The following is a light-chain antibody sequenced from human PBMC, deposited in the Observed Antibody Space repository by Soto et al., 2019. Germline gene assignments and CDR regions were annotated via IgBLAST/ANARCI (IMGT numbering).Light chain of an antibody. J-gene: IGKJ4*01. Sequence: EVVLTQSPPTLSLSQGERATLSCRASQSVSSYLAWYQQKPGQAPRLLIYDASNRATGIPARFSGSGSGTGFTLTISSLEPEDFAVYYCQQRSNWPLTFGGGTKVDIK. CDR3: QQRSNWPLT. CDR2: DAS. V-gene: IGKV3-11*01. CDR1: QSVSSY.